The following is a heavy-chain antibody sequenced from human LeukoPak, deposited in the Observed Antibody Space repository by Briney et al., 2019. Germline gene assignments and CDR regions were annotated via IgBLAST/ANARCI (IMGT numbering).Heavy chain of an antibody. CDR1: GGSISSGGYY. CDR2: IYYSGST. CDR3: ARWKGCTNGVCYAGYYGMDV. V-gene: IGHV4-31*03. D-gene: IGHD2-8*01. J-gene: IGHJ6*02. Sequence: PSETLSLTCTVSGGSISSGGYYWSWIRQHPGKGLEWIGYIYYSGSTYYNPSLKSRVTISVDTSKNQFSLKLSSVTAADTAVYYCARWKGCTNGVCYAGYYGMDVWGQGTTVTVSS.